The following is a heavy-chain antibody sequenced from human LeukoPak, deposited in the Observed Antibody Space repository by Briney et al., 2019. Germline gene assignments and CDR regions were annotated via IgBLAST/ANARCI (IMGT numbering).Heavy chain of an antibody. CDR1: GGSFSGYY. CDR2: INHSGST. Sequence: PSETLSLTCAVYGGSFSGYYWSWIRQPPEKGLEWIGEINHSGSTNCNPSLKSRVTISVDTSKNQFSLKLSSVTAADTAVYYCARAGYCSGDNCYKFSDYYYMDVWGKGTTVTVSS. V-gene: IGHV4-34*01. J-gene: IGHJ6*03. D-gene: IGHD2-15*01. CDR3: ARAGYCSGDNCYKFSDYYYMDV.